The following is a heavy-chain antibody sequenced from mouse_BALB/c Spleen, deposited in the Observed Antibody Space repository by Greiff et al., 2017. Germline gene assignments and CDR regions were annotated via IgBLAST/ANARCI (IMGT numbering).Heavy chain of an antibody. Sequence: QVQLQQSGAELVRPGVSVKISCKGSGYTFTDYAMHWVQQSHAKSLEWIGVISTYYGDASYNQKFKGKATMTVDKSSSTAYMELARLTSEDSAIYYCARGGAGKGWFAYWGQGTLVTVSA. D-gene: IGHD3-3*01. J-gene: IGHJ3*01. CDR3: ARGGAGKGWFAY. CDR2: ISTYYGDA. CDR1: GYTFTDYA. V-gene: IGHV1S137*01.